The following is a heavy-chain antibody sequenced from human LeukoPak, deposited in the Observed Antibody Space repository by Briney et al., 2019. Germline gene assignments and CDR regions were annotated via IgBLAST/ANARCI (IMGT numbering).Heavy chain of an antibody. CDR2: NYYSGST. CDR3: ASDPNRVVPAAMSGPYYFDY. J-gene: IGHJ4*02. CDR1: GGSISSYY. Sequence: PSETLSLTCTVSGGSISSYYWSWIRQPPGKGLEWIGYNYYSGSTNYNPSLKSRVTISVDTSKNQFSLKLSSVTAADTAVYYCASDPNRVVPAAMSGPYYFDYWGQGTLVTVSS. V-gene: IGHV4-59*12. D-gene: IGHD2-2*01.